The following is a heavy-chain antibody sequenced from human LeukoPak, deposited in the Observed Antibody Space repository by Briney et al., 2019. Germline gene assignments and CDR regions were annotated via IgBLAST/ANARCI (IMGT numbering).Heavy chain of an antibody. Sequence: SETLSLTCTVSGGSISSYYWSWIRQPPGKGLEWIGYIYYSGSTNYNPSLKSRVTISVDTSKNQFSLKLSSVTAADTAVYYCAREHSSGQIDYWGQGTLVTVSS. CDR1: GGSISSYY. D-gene: IGHD6-19*01. CDR2: IYYSGST. V-gene: IGHV4-59*01. J-gene: IGHJ4*02. CDR3: AREHSSGQIDY.